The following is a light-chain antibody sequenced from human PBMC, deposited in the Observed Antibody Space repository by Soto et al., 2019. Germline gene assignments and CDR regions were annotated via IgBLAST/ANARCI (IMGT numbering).Light chain of an antibody. CDR2: DAS. CDR1: QSVSNHY. Sequence: EIVLAQSPGILSLSPWERXTLXGGESQSVSNHYLAWYQQKPGQAPRLLIYDASNRATGIPARFSGSGSGTDFTLTISSLEPEDFAVYYCQQRSNWPPITFGQGTRLEIK. CDR3: QQRSNWPPIT. V-gene: IGKV3-11*01. J-gene: IGKJ5*01.